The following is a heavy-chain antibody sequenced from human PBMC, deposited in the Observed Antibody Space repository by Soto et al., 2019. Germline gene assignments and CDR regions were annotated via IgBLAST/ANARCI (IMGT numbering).Heavy chain of an antibody. J-gene: IGHJ4*02. CDR2: INSDGSST. D-gene: IGHD4-17*01. Sequence: GSLRLSWAAAGFTFSSYWMHWVRQAPGKGLVWVSRINSDGSSTSYADSVKGRFTISRDNAKNTLYLQMNSLRAEDTAVYCCASEHDYGDYGFDYWGQGTLVTASS. V-gene: IGHV3-74*01. CDR1: GFTFSSYW. CDR3: ASEHDYGDYGFDY.